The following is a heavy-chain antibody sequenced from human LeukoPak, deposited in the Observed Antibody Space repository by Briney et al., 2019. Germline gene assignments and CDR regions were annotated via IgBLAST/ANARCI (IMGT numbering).Heavy chain of an antibody. D-gene: IGHD3-9*01. Sequence: PSETLSLTCTVSGGSISSYYWSWIRQPPGKGLEWIGYIYYSGSTNHNPSLKSRVTISVDTSKNQFSLKLSSVTAADTAVYYCARGLPPEDYLLRYFDWLSPYMDVWGKGTTVTVSS. V-gene: IGHV4-59*01. J-gene: IGHJ6*03. CDR3: ARGLPPEDYLLRYFDWLSPYMDV. CDR2: IYYSGST. CDR1: GGSISSYY.